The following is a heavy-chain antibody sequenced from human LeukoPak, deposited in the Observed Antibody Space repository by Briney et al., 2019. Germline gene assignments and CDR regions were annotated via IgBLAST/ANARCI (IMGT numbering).Heavy chain of an antibody. CDR3: ASRSNSGYEFFDY. Sequence: GESLKISCKGSGYSFTSYWIGWVRQMPGKGLEWMGIIYPGNSDTRYSPSFQGQVTISADKSISTAYLQWSSLKASDTAMYYCASRSNSGYEFFDYWGQGTLVAVSS. J-gene: IGHJ4*02. CDR2: IYPGNSDT. D-gene: IGHD5-12*01. V-gene: IGHV5-51*01. CDR1: GYSFTSYW.